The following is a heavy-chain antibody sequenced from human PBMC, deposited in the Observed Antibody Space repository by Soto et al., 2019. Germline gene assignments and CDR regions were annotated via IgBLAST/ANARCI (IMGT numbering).Heavy chain of an antibody. CDR3: ARTWGGSLPQDYYYYYMDV. J-gene: IGHJ6*03. D-gene: IGHD2-15*01. Sequence: ASGPTLVNPTQTLTLTCTFSGFSLSTSGMCVSWIRQPPGKALEWLARIDWDDDKYYSTSLKTRLTISKDTSKNQVVLTMTNMDPVDTATYYCARTWGGSLPQDYYYYYMDVWGKGTAVTVSS. V-gene: IGHV2-70*11. CDR1: GFSLSTSGMC. CDR2: IDWDDDK.